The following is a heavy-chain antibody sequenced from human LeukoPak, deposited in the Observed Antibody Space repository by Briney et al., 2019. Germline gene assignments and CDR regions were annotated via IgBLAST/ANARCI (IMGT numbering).Heavy chain of an antibody. V-gene: IGHV4-39*01. CDR2: IYYSGSA. J-gene: IGHJ4*02. Sequence: PSETLSLTCTVSGVSISRSSYYWGWIRQPPGKGLEWIGSIYYSGSAYYNPSLKSRVTISVDTSKNQFSLKLSSVTAADTAMYYCARHSYFDYWGQGTLVTVSS. CDR3: ARHSYFDY. CDR1: GVSISRSSYY.